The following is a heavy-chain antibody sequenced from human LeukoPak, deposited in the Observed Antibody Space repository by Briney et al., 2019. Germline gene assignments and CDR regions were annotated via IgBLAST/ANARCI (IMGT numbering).Heavy chain of an antibody. V-gene: IGHV3-53*05. CDR3: ARDPVQSYYYMDV. CDR1: GFTVSSNY. CDR2: IYSGGST. D-gene: IGHD4-17*01. Sequence: GGSLRLSCAASGFTVSSNYMSWVRQAPGKGLEWVSVIYSGGSTYYADSVKGRFTISRDNSKNTLFLQMNSLRAEDTAVYYCARDPVQSYYYMDVWGKGTTVTVSS. J-gene: IGHJ6*03.